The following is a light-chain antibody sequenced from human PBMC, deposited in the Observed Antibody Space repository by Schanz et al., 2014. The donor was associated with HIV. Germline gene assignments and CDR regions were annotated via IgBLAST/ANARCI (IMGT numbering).Light chain of an antibody. CDR1: SSDVGAYNY. V-gene: IGLV2-14*01. J-gene: IGLJ2*01. CDR2: DVR. Sequence: QSALTQPASVSGSPGQSITISCTGTSSDVGAYNYVSWYQQRPGTAPKLIIFDVRNRPSGASNRFSGSKSGNTASLTISGLQAEDEANYFCSSYTSGGTPVVFGGGTKLTVL. CDR3: SSYTSGGTPVV.